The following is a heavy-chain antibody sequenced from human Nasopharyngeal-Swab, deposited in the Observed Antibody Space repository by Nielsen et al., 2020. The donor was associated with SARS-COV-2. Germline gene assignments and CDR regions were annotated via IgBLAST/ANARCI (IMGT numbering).Heavy chain of an antibody. CDR3: ARDGGLLMTGHDAFDI. D-gene: IGHD1-26*01. CDR1: GFTFSSYA. Sequence: GGSLRLSCAASGFTFSSYAMHWVRQAPGKGLEWVAVISYDGSNKYYADSVKGRFTISRDNSKNTLYLQMNSLRAEDTAVYYCARDGGLLMTGHDAFDIWGQGTMVTVSS. CDR2: ISYDGSNK. V-gene: IGHV3-30-3*01. J-gene: IGHJ3*02.